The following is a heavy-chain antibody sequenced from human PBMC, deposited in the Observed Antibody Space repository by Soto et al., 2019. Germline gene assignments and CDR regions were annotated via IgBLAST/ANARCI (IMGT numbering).Heavy chain of an antibody. V-gene: IGHV3-23*01. Sequence: PGGSLRLSCAASGFTFSSYAMSWVRQAPGKGLEWVSAISGSGGSTYYADSVKGRFTISRDNSKNTLYLQMNSLRAEDTAVYYCAKDPEVSTVPGYFQHWGQGTLVTVSS. D-gene: IGHD4-17*01. CDR1: GFTFSSYA. CDR3: AKDPEVSTVPGYFQH. CDR2: ISGSGGST. J-gene: IGHJ1*01.